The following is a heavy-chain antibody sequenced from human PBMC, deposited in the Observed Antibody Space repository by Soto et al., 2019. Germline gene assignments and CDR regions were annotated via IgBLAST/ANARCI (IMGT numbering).Heavy chain of an antibody. CDR2: ISYDGSNK. Sequence: GGSLRLSCAASGFTFSSYGMHWVRQAPGKGLGWVAVISYDGSNKYYANSVKGRFTISRDNSKNTLYLQMNSLRAEDTAVYYCAKDQTGYAPPDYWGQGTLVTVSS. J-gene: IGHJ4*02. D-gene: IGHD5-12*01. CDR1: GFTFSSYG. CDR3: AKDQTGYAPPDY. V-gene: IGHV3-30*18.